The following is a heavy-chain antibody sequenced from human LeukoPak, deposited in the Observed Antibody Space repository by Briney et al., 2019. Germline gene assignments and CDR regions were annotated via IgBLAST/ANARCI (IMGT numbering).Heavy chain of an antibody. V-gene: IGHV3-9*01. CDR2: ISWNSGSI. D-gene: IGHD6-19*01. CDR3: AKGGYSSGRGPFDY. J-gene: IGHJ4*02. CDR1: GFTFDDYD. Sequence: GGSLRLSCAASGFTFDDYDMRWVRQAPGKGLEWVSGISWNSGSIGYADSVKGRFTISRDNAKNSLYLQMNSLRAEDTALYYCAKGGYSSGRGPFDYWGQGTLVTVSS.